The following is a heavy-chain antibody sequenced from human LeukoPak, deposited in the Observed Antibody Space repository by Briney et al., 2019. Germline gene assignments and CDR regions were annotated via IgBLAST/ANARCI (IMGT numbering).Heavy chain of an antibody. CDR1: GFTFSDYY. J-gene: IGHJ3*02. CDR3: ARRDWVSGAVRAFDI. D-gene: IGHD3-3*01. CDR2: ISNDSVDK. V-gene: IGHV3-11*04. Sequence: GGSLRLSCVGSGFTFSDYYMSWIRQVPGKGLEWVSYISNDSVDKYYVDSVRGRFTISRDNAKKSMYLQMSGLRVEDMAVYYCARRDWVSGAVRAFDIWGQGTMVTVSS.